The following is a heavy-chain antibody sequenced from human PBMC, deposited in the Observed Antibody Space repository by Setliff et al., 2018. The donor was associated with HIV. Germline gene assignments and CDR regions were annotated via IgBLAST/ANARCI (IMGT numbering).Heavy chain of an antibody. J-gene: IGHJ3*02. CDR2: IYYSGST. CDR1: GGSISSSSYY. V-gene: IGHV4-39*01. D-gene: IGHD6-13*01. Sequence: PSETLSLTCTVSGGSISSSSYYWGWIRQPPGKGLEWIGSIYYSGSTYYNPSLKSRGTISVETSKNEFSLKLSAVTAADTAVYYCARRIAAAGDAFDIWGQGTRGT. CDR3: ARRIAAAGDAFDI.